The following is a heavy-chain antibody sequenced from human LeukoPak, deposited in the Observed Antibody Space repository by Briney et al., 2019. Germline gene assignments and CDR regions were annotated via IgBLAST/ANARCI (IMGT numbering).Heavy chain of an antibody. V-gene: IGHV3-33*01. CDR1: GFTFSSYG. CDR3: AREYGRAPGGSDYFDY. J-gene: IGHJ4*02. Sequence: GRSLRLSCAASGFTFSSYGMHWVRQAPGKGLEWVAVIWYDGSNKCYADSVKGRFTISRDNSKNTLYLQMNSLRAEDTAVYYCAREYGRAPGGSDYFDYWGQGTLVTVSS. D-gene: IGHD1-26*01. CDR2: IWYDGSNK.